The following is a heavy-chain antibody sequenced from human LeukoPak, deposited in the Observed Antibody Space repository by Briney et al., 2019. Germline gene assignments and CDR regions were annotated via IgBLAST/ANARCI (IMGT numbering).Heavy chain of an antibody. CDR3: ARGTGAYYYL. CDR2: IYYSGST. CDR1: GGSISDYY. J-gene: IGHJ3*01. D-gene: IGHD3-22*01. V-gene: IGHV4-59*01. Sequence: PSETLSLTCTVSGGSISDYYWSWIRHPPGKGLGWIGYIYYSGSTKYNPYLKSRVAISIDTSKNQFSLKLSSVTAADTALYYCARGTGAYYYLWGQGTMVTVSS.